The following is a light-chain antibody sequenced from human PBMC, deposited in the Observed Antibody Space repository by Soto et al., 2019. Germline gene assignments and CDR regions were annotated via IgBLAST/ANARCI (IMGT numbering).Light chain of an antibody. CDR2: GAS. CDR1: QSVSSSY. V-gene: IGKV3-20*01. Sequence: EIVLTQSPGTLSLSPGERATLSCRASQSVSSSYLAWYQQKPGQAPRLLIYGASSRATGIPDRFSGSGSGTDFTLTISRLEPEDFAVYYCQQYGSSPPETFGQGIKVEIK. J-gene: IGKJ1*01. CDR3: QQYGSSPPET.